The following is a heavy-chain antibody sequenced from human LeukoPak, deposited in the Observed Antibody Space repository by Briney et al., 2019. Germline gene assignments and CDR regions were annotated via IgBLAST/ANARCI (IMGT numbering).Heavy chain of an antibody. V-gene: IGHV4-38-2*01. CDR3: ARGSYYDSSGYTY. CDR1: GYSISSGYY. Sequence: SETLSLTCAVSGYSISSGYYWGWIRQPPGKGLEWIGSIYHSGSTYYNPSLKSRVTISVDTSKNQFSLKLSSVTAADTAVYYCARGSYYDSSGYTYWGQGTLVTVSS. CDR2: IYHSGST. D-gene: IGHD3-22*01. J-gene: IGHJ4*02.